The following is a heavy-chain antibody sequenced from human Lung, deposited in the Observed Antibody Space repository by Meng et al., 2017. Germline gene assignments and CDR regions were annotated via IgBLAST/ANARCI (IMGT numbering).Heavy chain of an antibody. CDR3: AKEPGGYDTGNYDY. D-gene: IGHD5-12*01. V-gene: IGHV3-23*01. CDR1: GFTFGNYA. J-gene: IGHJ4*02. Sequence: EVHLLESGVDFVPPVWSLILSFVGSGFTFGNYAMGWVCKAPGKGLDWVSGINDNGGDTTYSDYAEGRFTISRDNSKNTVNIHMRSLRIEDTGVYYCAKEPGGYDTGNYDYWGKGTLVTVSS. CDR2: INDNGGDT.